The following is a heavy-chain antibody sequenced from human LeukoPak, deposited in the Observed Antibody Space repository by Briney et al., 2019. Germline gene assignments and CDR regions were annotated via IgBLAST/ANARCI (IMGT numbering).Heavy chain of an antibody. CDR3: TRGQYSYGPFDY. CDR2: ISSSSLYT. J-gene: IGHJ4*02. D-gene: IGHD5-18*01. V-gene: IGHV3-11*06. Sequence: GGSLRLSCAASGFTFSDYYMSWIRQAPGKGLEWVSYISSSSLYTNYADSVKGRFTISRDNAKNSLYLQMNSLRAEDTAVYYCTRGQYSYGPFDYWGQGTLVTVSS. CDR1: GFTFSDYY.